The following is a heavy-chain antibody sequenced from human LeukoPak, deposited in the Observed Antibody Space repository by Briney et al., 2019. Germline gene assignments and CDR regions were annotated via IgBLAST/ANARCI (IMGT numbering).Heavy chain of an antibody. V-gene: IGHV3-53*05. CDR1: GFTVSSNF. Sequence: GGSLRLSCAVSGFTVSSNFMSWVRQAPGKGLEWVSVIYSGGSTYYADSVKGRFTISRDNAKNSLYLQMNSLRAEDTALYYCAKDMRPSGAFDIWGQGTMVTVSS. D-gene: IGHD2-2*01. CDR3: AKDMRPSGAFDI. J-gene: IGHJ3*02. CDR2: IYSGGST.